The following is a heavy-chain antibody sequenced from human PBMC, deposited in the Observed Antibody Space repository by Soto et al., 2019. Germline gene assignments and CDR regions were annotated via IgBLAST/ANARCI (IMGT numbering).Heavy chain of an antibody. D-gene: IGHD1-26*01. CDR3: VRDKGGSYADAFDI. Sequence: SETLSLTCTVSGASISSSYWSWIRQPAGKGLEWIGRIYTSGSTNYNPSLKSRLTMSGDTSRNQFSLKLTSVTAADTAFYYCVRDKGGSYADAFDICGQGTMVTVSS. V-gene: IGHV4-4*07. J-gene: IGHJ3*02. CDR1: GASISSSY. CDR2: IYTSGST.